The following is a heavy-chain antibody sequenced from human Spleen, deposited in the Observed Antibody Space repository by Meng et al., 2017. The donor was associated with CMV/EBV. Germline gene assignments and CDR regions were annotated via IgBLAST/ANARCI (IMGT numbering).Heavy chain of an antibody. J-gene: IGHJ6*02. CDR3: AREQNYGTGDKYYYGMDV. D-gene: IGHD3-10*01. Sequence: GESLKISCAASGFAFSDHNMNWVCQAPGKGLEWVSSISSRSGHIFYADSVRGRFTVSRDNAENSLFLHMNSLRAEDTAMYYCAREQNYGTGDKYYYGMDVWGQGTTVTVSS. CDR1: GFAFSDHN. CDR2: ISSRSGHI. V-gene: IGHV3-21*01.